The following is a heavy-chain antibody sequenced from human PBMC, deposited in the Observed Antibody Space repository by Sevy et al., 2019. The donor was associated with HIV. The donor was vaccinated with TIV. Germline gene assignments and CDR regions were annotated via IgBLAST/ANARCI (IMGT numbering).Heavy chain of an antibody. CDR2: ISWNSGSI. CDR1: GFTFDDYA. Sequence: GGSLRLSCAASGFTFDDYAMHWVRQAPGKGLEWVSGISWNSGSIGYSDSVKGRFTISRDNAKNSLYLQMNSLRAEDTALYYCAKAQGYSYGPDYWGHGTLVTVSS. J-gene: IGHJ4*01. D-gene: IGHD5-18*01. V-gene: IGHV3-9*01. CDR3: AKAQGYSYGPDY.